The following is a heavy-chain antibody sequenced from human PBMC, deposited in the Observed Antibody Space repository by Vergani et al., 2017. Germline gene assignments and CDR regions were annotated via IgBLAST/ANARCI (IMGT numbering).Heavy chain of an antibody. CDR2: IRSKAYGQAT. CDR1: GFTFGYYA. CDR3: VRVKGSNWNDHLYDI. V-gene: IGHV3-49*03. Sequence: EVQLVESGGDLVQPGRSLRLSCTASGFTFGYYAMDWFRQAPGQGLEWVGGIRSKAYGQATIYAASVKGRFTISRDDSKSYLYLQMNSLQTEDTALYYCVRVKGSNWNDHLYDIWGQGTTVTVSS. D-gene: IGHD1-1*01. J-gene: IGHJ6*02.